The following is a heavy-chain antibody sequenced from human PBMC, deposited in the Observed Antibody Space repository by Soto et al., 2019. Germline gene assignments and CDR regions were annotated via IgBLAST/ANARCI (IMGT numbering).Heavy chain of an antibody. CDR3: AIDGTTVADDY. CDR1: GYTFTSYG. V-gene: IGHV1-18*01. Sequence: QVQLVQSGAEVKKPGASVKVSCKASGYTFTSYGISWVRQAPGQGLEWMGWISAYNGNTNYAQKLQGRVTLTTDTTTNTAYMELRSIRSDDTAVYYCAIDGTTVADDYWGQGTLVTVSS. D-gene: IGHD4-17*01. J-gene: IGHJ4*02. CDR2: ISAYNGNT.